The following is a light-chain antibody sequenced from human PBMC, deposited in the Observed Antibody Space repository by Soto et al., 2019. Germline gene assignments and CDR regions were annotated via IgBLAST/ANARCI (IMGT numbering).Light chain of an antibody. V-gene: IGLV2-14*01. CDR2: DVI. J-gene: IGLJ1*01. CDR1: SSDVGGYNY. Sequence: LTQAGYVYGSPRQSVPISKTGTSSDVGGYNYVSWYQQHPGKAPKLMIPDVINRPSGVSDRFSGSKSGNTASLTISGLQAEDEADYYCSSHTRTSTYAFGRGTEVTVL. CDR3: SSHTRTSTYA.